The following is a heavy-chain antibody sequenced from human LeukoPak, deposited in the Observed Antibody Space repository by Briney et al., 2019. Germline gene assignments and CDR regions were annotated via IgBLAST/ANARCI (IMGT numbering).Heavy chain of an antibody. Sequence: GGSLRLSCTASGFAFDEHGMSWVRQVPGRGLEWVSGINWSGGSTGYADPLRGRFTISRDNAKNSLYLQMDSLRAEDTALYYCARAPITSPFYFDYWGQGTLVNVSS. CDR3: ARAPITSPFYFDY. V-gene: IGHV3-20*04. J-gene: IGHJ4*02. CDR1: GFAFDEHG. CDR2: INWSGGST. D-gene: IGHD2-2*01.